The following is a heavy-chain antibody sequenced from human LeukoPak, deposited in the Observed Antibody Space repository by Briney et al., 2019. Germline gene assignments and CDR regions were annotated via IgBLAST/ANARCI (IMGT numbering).Heavy chain of an antibody. D-gene: IGHD4-17*01. Sequence: DPSETLSLTCTVSGGSIRSSSYYWGWIRQTPGKGLEWIGSIYCSGSTYYNPSLKSRVTISVDTSKNQFSLKLSSVTASDTAVYYCARRLRTSDYWGQGTLVTVSS. J-gene: IGHJ4*02. CDR1: GGSIRSSSYY. CDR2: IYCSGST. CDR3: ARRLRTSDY. V-gene: IGHV4-39*01.